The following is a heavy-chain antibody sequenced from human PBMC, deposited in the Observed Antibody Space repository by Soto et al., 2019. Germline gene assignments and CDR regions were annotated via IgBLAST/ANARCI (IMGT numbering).Heavy chain of an antibody. V-gene: IGHV1-69*13. CDR3: ARGYYDSGGYTESPP. D-gene: IGHD3-22*01. CDR1: GGTFSSYA. J-gene: IGHJ5*02. Sequence: ASVKVSCKASGGTFSSYAISWVRQAPGQGLEWMGGIIPIFGTANYAQKFQGRVTITADESTSTAYMELSSLRSEDTAVYYCARGYYDSGGYTESPPWGQGTLVTVSS. CDR2: IIPIFGTA.